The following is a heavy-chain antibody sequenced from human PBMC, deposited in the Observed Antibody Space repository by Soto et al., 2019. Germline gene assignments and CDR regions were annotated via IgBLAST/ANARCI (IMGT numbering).Heavy chain of an antibody. V-gene: IGHV1-8*01. J-gene: IGHJ6*02. D-gene: IGHD3-9*01. CDR2: MNPNSGNT. CDR3: ARGGKYYDILTGYHTYYYYGMDV. Sequence: ASVKVSCKASGYTFTSYDINWVRQATGQGLEWMGWMNPNSGNTGYAQKFQGRVTMTRNTSISTAYMELSSLRSEDTAVYYCARGGKYYDILTGYHTYYYYGMDVWG. CDR1: GYTFTSYD.